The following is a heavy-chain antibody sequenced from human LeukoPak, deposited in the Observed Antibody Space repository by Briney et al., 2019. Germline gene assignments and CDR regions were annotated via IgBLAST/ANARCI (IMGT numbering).Heavy chain of an antibody. V-gene: IGHV4-39*07. J-gene: IGHJ5*02. CDR3: AREGAWAFDP. CDR2: IYYSGST. Sequence: PSETLSLTCTVSGGSISSSSYYWGWIRQPPGKGLEWIGSIYYSGSTYYNPSLKSRVTISVDTSKNQFSLKLSSVTAADTAVYYCAREGAWAFDPWGQGTLVTVSS. D-gene: IGHD3-16*01. CDR1: GGSISSSSYY.